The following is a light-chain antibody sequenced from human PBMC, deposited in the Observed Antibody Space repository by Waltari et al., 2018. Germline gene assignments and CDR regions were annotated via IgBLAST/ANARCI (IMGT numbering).Light chain of an antibody. CDR1: TGHSDFA. CDR2: LNSDGSH. J-gene: IGLJ2*01. CDR3: QTWGSGIVT. V-gene: IGLV4-69*01. Sequence: QPVLTQSPSASASLGASVKLTCTLSTGHSDFAIAWHQQQPERGPRYLMKLNSDGSHTKGDEIPDRFSGSSCGAERYLIISSLQSEDEAAYYCQTWGSGIVTFGGGTQLTVL.